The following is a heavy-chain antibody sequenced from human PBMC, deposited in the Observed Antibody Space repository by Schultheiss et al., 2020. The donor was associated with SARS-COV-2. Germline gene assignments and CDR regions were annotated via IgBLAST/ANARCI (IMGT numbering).Heavy chain of an antibody. D-gene: IGHD1-1*01. Sequence: GGSLRLSCAASGFTFSSYSMNWVRQAPGKGLEWVSAIGTAGDTYYPGSVKGRFTISRENAKNSLYLQMNSLRAGDTAVYYCARWGGTTVDYYYYGMDVWGQGTTVTVSS. CDR1: GFTFSSYS. CDR2: IGTAGDT. V-gene: IGHV3-13*01. J-gene: IGHJ6*02. CDR3: ARWGGTTVDYYYYGMDV.